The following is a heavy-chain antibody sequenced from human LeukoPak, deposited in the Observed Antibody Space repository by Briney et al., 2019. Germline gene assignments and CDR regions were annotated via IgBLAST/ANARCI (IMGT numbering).Heavy chain of an antibody. CDR3: ARALLDYDILTGSPYFDY. CDR2: INHSGST. J-gene: IGHJ4*02. D-gene: IGHD3-9*01. CDR1: GGSFSGYY. V-gene: IGHV4-34*01. Sequence: PSETLSLTCAVYGGSFSGYYWSWIRQPPGKGLEWIGEINHSGSTNYNPSLKSRVTISVDTSKNQFSLKLSSVTAADTAVYYCARALLDYDILTGSPYFDYWGQGTLVTVSS.